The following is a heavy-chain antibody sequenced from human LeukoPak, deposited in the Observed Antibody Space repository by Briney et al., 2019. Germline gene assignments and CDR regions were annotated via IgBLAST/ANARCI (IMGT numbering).Heavy chain of an antibody. Sequence: SETLSLTCTVSGYSISSGYYWGWIRQPPGKGLEWIGSIYTSGSTNYNPSLKSRVTMSVDTSKNQFSLKLSSVTAADTAVYYCARVGVAAAGNYFDYWGQGTLVTVSS. CDR2: IYTSGST. CDR1: GYSISSGYY. D-gene: IGHD6-13*01. V-gene: IGHV4-38-2*02. CDR3: ARVGVAAAGNYFDY. J-gene: IGHJ4*02.